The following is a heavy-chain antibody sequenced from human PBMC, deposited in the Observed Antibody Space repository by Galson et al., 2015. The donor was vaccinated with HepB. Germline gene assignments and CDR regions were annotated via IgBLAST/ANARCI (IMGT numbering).Heavy chain of an antibody. Sequence: SVKVSCKASGDTFSSYAISWVRQAPGQGFEWMGGVIPILAKAKYALKFQGRVTITADKSTNTAFMELSSLRSEDTAVYYCASANDFWSGYRDAGTSRWFDCWGQGTLVTVSS. J-gene: IGHJ5*01. D-gene: IGHD3-3*01. CDR3: ASANDFWSGYRDAGTSRWFDC. CDR2: VIPILAKA. V-gene: IGHV1-69*10. CDR1: GDTFSSYA.